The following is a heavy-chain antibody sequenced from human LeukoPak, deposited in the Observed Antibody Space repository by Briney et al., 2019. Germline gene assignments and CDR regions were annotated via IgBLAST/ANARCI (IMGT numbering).Heavy chain of an antibody. J-gene: IGHJ3*02. D-gene: IGHD1-1*01. CDR3: ARANSRYNWDLNAFDI. CDR2: IRADGGET. V-gene: IGHV3-74*01. Sequence: PGGSLRLSCAASGFTFTNHWMHWVRQAPGKGLVWVSRIRADGGETNHADSVKGRFTTSRDNAKNILYLQMNSLGAEDTAVYYCARANSRYNWDLNAFDIWGQGTMVTVSS. CDR1: GFTFTNHW.